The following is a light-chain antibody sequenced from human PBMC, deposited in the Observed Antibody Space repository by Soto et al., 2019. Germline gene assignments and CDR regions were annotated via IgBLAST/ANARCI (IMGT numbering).Light chain of an antibody. J-gene: IGLJ3*02. Sequence: QSVLTQLPSVSAAPGQTVTISCSGSSSNIGNNYVSWYQHLPGTAPKFLIFDNNKRPSRIPDRFSGSKSGTSATLVITGLQTGDEADYYCATWDSSLSAVVFGGGTKLTVL. V-gene: IGLV1-51*01. CDR3: ATWDSSLSAVV. CDR1: SSNIGNNY. CDR2: DNN.